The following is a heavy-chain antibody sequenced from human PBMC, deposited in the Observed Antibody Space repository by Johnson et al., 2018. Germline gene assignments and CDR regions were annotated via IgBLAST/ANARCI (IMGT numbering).Heavy chain of an antibody. CDR3: ARDPVGQSYYYYYMDV. J-gene: IGHJ6*03. Sequence: VQLVQSGGGLVKXGGSXRLXCAASGFTFSNYSMNWVRQAPGQGLEWVSSISSGSSYRYYADSLQGRFTTSRDNATNSLYLQMNSLRAEDTAVYYCARDPVGQSYYYYYMDVWGKGTTVTVSS. CDR2: ISSGSSYR. V-gene: IGHV3-21*01. CDR1: GFTFSNYS. D-gene: IGHD2-15*01.